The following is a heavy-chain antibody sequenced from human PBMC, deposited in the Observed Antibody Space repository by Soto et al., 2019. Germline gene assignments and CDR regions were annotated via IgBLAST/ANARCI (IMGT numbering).Heavy chain of an antibody. CDR2: IYSGGST. J-gene: IGHJ6*03. V-gene: IGHV3-53*04. CDR1: GFTVSSNY. CDR3: ARAGDSTAAPSRYYYYMDV. D-gene: IGHD6-13*01. Sequence: GGSLRLSCAASGFTVSSNYMSWVRQAPGKGLEWVSVIYSGGSTYYADSVKGRFTISRHNSKNTLYLQMNSLRAEDTAVYYCARAGDSTAAPSRYYYYMDVWGKGTTVTVSS.